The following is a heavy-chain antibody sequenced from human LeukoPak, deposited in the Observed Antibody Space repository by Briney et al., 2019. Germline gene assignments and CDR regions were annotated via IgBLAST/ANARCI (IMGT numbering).Heavy chain of an antibody. Sequence: GGSLRLSCAASGFTFSSYSMNWVRQAPGKGPEWVSSISSSSSYIYYADSVKGRFTISRDNAKNSLYLQMNSLRVEDTAVYYCARGLQYNDAFDIWGQGTMVTVSS. D-gene: IGHD1-1*01. CDR2: ISSSSSYI. CDR1: GFTFSSYS. CDR3: ARGLQYNDAFDI. V-gene: IGHV3-21*01. J-gene: IGHJ3*02.